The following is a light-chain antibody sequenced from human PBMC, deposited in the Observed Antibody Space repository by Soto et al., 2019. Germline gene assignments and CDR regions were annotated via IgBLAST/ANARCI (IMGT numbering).Light chain of an antibody. CDR1: SSDVGSYNL. CDR3: CSYAGRSTSV. CDR2: EVS. V-gene: IGLV2-23*02. J-gene: IGLJ2*01. Sequence: QSALTQPASVSGSPGQSITISCTGTSSDVGSYNLVSWYQQHPGKAPKLMIYEVSKRPSGVSNRFSGSKSGNTASLTISGLPAEDEADYYCCSYAGRSTSVFGGGTKLTVL.